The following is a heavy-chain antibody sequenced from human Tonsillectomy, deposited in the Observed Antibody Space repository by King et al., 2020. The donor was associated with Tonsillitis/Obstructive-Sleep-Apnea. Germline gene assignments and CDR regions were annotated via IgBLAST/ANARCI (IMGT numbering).Heavy chain of an antibody. V-gene: IGHV3-30*04. Sequence: VQLVESGGGVVQPGRSLRLSCAASGFTFSSYAMHWVRQAPGKGLEWVAVISYDGTNKYYADSVKGRFTISRDNSKNTLYLQMNSLRAEDTAVFYCARDPGWSDYPSRDFDYWGQGTLVTVSS. J-gene: IGHJ4*02. CDR2: ISYDGTNK. CDR1: GFTFSSYA. D-gene: IGHD3-3*01. CDR3: ARDPGWSDYPSRDFDY.